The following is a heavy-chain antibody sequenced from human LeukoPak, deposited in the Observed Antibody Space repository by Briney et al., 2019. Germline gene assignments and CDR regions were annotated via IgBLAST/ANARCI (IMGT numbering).Heavy chain of an antibody. CDR1: GFTFDDYA. J-gene: IGHJ4*02. CDR2: ISWNSGSI. Sequence: GGSLRLSCAASGFTFDDYAMHWVRQAPGKGLEWVSGISWNSGSIGYADSVKGRFTISRDNAKNSLYLQMNSLRAEDTALYYCVRAMRDCSSVSCPVGYWGQGILVTVSS. D-gene: IGHD2-15*01. V-gene: IGHV3-9*01. CDR3: VRAMRDCSSVSCPVGY.